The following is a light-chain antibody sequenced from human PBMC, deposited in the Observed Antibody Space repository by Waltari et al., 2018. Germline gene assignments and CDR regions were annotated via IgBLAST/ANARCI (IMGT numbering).Light chain of an antibody. Sequence: DIQITQSPCTLSASVGYIVTISCRASQSVGTWLAWYQQKPGKAPKLLIYMASSLESGVPSRFSGSGSGTEFTLTISSLQPDDFATYSCQQYSSFSTFGQGTKV. J-gene: IGKJ2*01. CDR2: MAS. V-gene: IGKV1-5*03. CDR1: QSVGTW. CDR3: QQYSSFST.